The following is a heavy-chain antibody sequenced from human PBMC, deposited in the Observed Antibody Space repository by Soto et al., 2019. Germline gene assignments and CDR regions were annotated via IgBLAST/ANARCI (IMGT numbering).Heavy chain of an antibody. CDR1: GDSMNNYY. J-gene: IGHJ4*02. CDR2: IFPTGAT. Sequence: SETLSLTCTVSGDSMNNYYWSWIRQTPGKGLEWIGYIFPTGATEYTPSLKSRITMSVDTSKSQFSLKVTTVTAADTAVYYCARQPVAPGLRYFDSWGQGTLVTVSS. D-gene: IGHD5-12*01. V-gene: IGHV4-4*08. CDR3: ARQPVAPGLRYFDS.